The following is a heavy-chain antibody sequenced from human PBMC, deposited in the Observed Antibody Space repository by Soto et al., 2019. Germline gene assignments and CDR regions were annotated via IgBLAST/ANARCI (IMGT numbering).Heavy chain of an antibody. CDR1: GGSISSSSYY. J-gene: IGHJ4*02. CDR2: IYYSGST. CDR3: ARRSLEYSSSSGDY. D-gene: IGHD6-6*01. V-gene: IGHV4-39*01. Sequence: SETLSLTCTVSGGSISSSSYYWGWIRQPPGKGLEWIGSIYYSGSTYYNPSLKSRVTISVDTSKNQFSLKLSSVTAADTAVYYCARRSLEYSSSSGDYWGQGTLVTVSS.